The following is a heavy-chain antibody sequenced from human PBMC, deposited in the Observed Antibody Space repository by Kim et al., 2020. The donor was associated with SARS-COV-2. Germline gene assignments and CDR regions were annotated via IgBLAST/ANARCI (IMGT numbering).Heavy chain of an antibody. V-gene: IGHV1-24*01. CDR1: GYTLTELS. CDR2: FDPEDGET. D-gene: IGHD3-10*01. J-gene: IGHJ4*02. Sequence: ASVKVSCKVSGYTLTELSMHWVRQAPGKGLEWMGGFDPEDGETIYAQKFQGRVTMTEDTSTDTAYMELSSLRSEDTAVYYCATDLVRGVYFEVDYWGQGTLVTVSS. CDR3: ATDLVRGVYFEVDY.